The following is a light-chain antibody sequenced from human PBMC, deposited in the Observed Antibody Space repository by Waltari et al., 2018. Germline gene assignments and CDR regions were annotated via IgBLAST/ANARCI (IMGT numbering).Light chain of an antibody. V-gene: IGLV2-23*01. Sequence: WYQQNPGKAPSPLVYEDNMRPSGVSDRFSGSKPGDKAALTISGLQPEDEAEYFCLLYAGSSIGVFGGGTKLTVL. J-gene: IGLJ2*01. CDR3: LLYAGSSIGV. CDR2: EDN.